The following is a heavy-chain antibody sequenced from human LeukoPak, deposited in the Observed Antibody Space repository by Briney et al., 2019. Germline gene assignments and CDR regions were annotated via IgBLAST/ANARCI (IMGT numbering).Heavy chain of an antibody. CDR1: GFTFSSYS. J-gene: IGHJ3*02. D-gene: IGHD2-2*01. V-gene: IGHV3-48*01. CDR2: ISSSSSTI. Sequence: GGSLTLSCAASGFTFSSYSMNWVRQAPGEGLEWVSYISSSSSTIYYADSVKGRFTISRDNAKNSLYLQMNSLRAEDTAVYYCARGSTQGGAFDIWGQGTMVTVSS. CDR3: ARGSTQGGAFDI.